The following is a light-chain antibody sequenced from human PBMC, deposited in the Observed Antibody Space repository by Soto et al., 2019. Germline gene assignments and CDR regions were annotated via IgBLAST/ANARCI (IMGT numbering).Light chain of an antibody. V-gene: IGKV3-20*01. CDR3: QQYSSAPLN. J-gene: IGKJ4*01. CDR1: QSVSNNY. Sequence: EIVLAQSPDTLSLSPGERATLSCRATQSVSNNYLAWYQQKPGQAPRLLIYDASSRATGIPDRFRGTGSGTDFTLTISRLEAEDFAVYYCQQYSSAPLNFGGGTKVEIK. CDR2: DAS.